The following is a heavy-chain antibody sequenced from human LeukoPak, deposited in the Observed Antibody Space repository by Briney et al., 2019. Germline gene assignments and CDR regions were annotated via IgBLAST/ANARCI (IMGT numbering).Heavy chain of an antibody. D-gene: IGHD2-15*01. J-gene: IGHJ4*01. Sequence: SETLSLTCTVSGGSISSSSYYWGWSRQPPGKGLEWIGSIYYSGSTYYNPSLKSRVTISVDTSKNQFSLKLSSVTAADTAMYHCARDRDVDDFDYWGRGTLVIVSS. CDR3: ARDRDVDDFDY. CDR2: IYYSGST. V-gene: IGHV4-39*07. CDR1: GGSISSSSYY.